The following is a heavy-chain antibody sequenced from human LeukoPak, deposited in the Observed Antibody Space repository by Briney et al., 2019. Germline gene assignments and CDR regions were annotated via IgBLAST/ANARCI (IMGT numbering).Heavy chain of an antibody. CDR3: AREGSSSSDAFDI. CDR1: GSTFTSYY. V-gene: IGHV1-46*01. D-gene: IGHD6-6*01. CDR2: INPSGGRT. Sequence: ASGKLCCKASGSTFTSYYMHWGRQSPGQGLEWLGIINPSGGRTSYAQKFQGRVTMTRDTSTSTVYMELSSLRSEDTAVYYCAREGSSSSDAFDIWGQGTMVTVSS. J-gene: IGHJ3*02.